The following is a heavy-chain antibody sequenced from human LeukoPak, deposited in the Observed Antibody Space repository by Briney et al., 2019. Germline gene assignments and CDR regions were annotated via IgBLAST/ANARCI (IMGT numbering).Heavy chain of an antibody. CDR3: ARPGYSSGWSYDY. Sequence: SETLSLTCTVSGGSISSSSYYWGWIRQPPGKGLEWIGSIHYSGSTYYNPSLKSRVTISVDTSKNQFSLKLSSVTAADTAVYYCARPGYSSGWSYDYWGQGTLVSVSS. V-gene: IGHV4-39*01. CDR2: IHYSGST. CDR1: GGSISSSSYY. J-gene: IGHJ4*02. D-gene: IGHD6-19*01.